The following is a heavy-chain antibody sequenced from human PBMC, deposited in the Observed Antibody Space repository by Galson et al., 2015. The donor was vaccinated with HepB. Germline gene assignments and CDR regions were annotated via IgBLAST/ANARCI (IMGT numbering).Heavy chain of an antibody. D-gene: IGHD2-2*01. CDR2: ISSSSSYT. CDR1: GFTFSDYY. J-gene: IGHJ6*02. Sequence: LRLSCAASGFTFSDYYMSWIRQAPGKGLEWVSYISSSSSYTNYADSVKGRFTISRDNAKNSLYLQMNSLRAEDTAVYYCARAQSGYCSSTSCPKSYYYYYGMDVWGQGTTVTVSS. CDR3: ARAQSGYCSSTSCPKSYYYYYGMDV. V-gene: IGHV3-11*06.